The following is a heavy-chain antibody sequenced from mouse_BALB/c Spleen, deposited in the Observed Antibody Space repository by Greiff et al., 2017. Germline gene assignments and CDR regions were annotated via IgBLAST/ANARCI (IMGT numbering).Heavy chain of an antibody. CDR2: ISYSGST. J-gene: IGHJ4*01. V-gene: IGHV3-2*02. CDR1: GYSITSDYA. Sequence: EVKLQESGPGLVKPSQSLSLTCTVTGYSITSDYAWNWIRQFPGNKLEWMGYISYSGSTSYNPSLKSRISITRDTSKNQFFLQLNSVTTEDTATYYCARRAYYGNSDAMDYWGQGTSVTVAS. CDR3: ARRAYYGNSDAMDY. D-gene: IGHD2-10*01.